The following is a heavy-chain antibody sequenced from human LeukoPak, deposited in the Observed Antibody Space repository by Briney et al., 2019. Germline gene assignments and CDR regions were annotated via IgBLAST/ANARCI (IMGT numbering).Heavy chain of an antibody. CDR2: IYHSGST. J-gene: IGHJ4*02. CDR1: GYSISSGYY. Sequence: SETLSLTCAVSGYSISSGYYWGWIRQPPGKGLEWIGSIYHSGSTYYNPSFKSRVTISVDTSKNQFSLKLSSVTAADTAVYYCARHWYSSSWYLDYWGQGTLVTVSS. V-gene: IGHV4-38-2*01. CDR3: ARHWYSSSWYLDY. D-gene: IGHD6-13*01.